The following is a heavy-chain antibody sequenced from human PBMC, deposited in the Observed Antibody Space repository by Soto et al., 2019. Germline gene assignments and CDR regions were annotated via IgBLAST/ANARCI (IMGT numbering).Heavy chain of an antibody. J-gene: IGHJ4*02. V-gene: IGHV1-46*01. Sequence: ASVKVSCKASGYTFTSYYMHWVRQAPGQGLEWMGIINPSGGSTRYAQKFQGRVTMTRDTSTSTVYMELSSLRSEDTAVYYCARSYYDSSGYYSPFDYWGQGTLVTVSS. CDR1: GYTFTSYY. CDR3: ARSYYDSSGYYSPFDY. CDR2: INPSGGST. D-gene: IGHD3-22*01.